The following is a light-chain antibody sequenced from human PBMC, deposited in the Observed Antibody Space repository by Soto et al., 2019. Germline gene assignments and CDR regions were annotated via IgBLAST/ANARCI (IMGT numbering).Light chain of an antibody. CDR2: DAS. CDR3: QQYNAN. J-gene: IGKJ1*01. CDR1: QSISSW. V-gene: IGKV1-5*01. Sequence: DIQMTQSPSTLSASVGDRVTITCRASQSISSWLAWYQSKPGKAPKLLIYDASTLKSGVPSRFSGSGSGTEFTLTISSLQPDDFATYYCQQYNANFGQGTKV.